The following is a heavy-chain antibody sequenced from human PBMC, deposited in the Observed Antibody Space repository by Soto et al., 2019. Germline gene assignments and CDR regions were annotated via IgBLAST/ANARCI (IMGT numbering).Heavy chain of an antibody. Sequence: GGSLRLSCAASGFTFSSYAMHWVRQAPGKGLEWVAVISYDGSNKYYADSVKGRFTISRDNSKNTLYLQMNSLRAEDTAVYYCARGRPGLRPYYFDYWGQGTLVTVSS. J-gene: IGHJ4*02. V-gene: IGHV3-30-3*01. CDR3: ARGRPGLRPYYFDY. CDR2: ISYDGSNK. CDR1: GFTFSSYA. D-gene: IGHD4-17*01.